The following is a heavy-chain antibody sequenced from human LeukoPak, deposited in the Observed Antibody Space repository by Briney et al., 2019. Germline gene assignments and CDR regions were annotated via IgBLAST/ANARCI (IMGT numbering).Heavy chain of an antibody. CDR2: TSTGSAVI. Sequence: GGSLRLSCAASGFTFSTYSMSWVRQAPGKGLEWVSYTSTGSAVIYYADSVKGRLTISRDKSKNTLYLQMNSLRVEDTAVYYCARWGGDKEYYFDYWGQGTLVTVSS. D-gene: IGHD3-10*01. V-gene: IGHV3-21*05. CDR1: GFTFSTYS. CDR3: ARWGGDKEYYFDY. J-gene: IGHJ4*02.